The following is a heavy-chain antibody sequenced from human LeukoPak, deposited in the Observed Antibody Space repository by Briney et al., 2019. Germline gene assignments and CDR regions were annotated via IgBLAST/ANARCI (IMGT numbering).Heavy chain of an antibody. V-gene: IGHV4-34*01. D-gene: IGHD3-9*01. CDR1: GGSFSGYY. Sequence: SETLSLTCAVYGGSFSGYYWSWIRQPPGKGLEWIGEINHSGSTNYNPSLESRVTISVDTSKNQFTLKLSSVTAADTAVYYCASQRGVRYFDWLAFDYWGQGTLVTVSS. CDR3: ASQRGVRYFDWLAFDY. CDR2: INHSGST. J-gene: IGHJ4*02.